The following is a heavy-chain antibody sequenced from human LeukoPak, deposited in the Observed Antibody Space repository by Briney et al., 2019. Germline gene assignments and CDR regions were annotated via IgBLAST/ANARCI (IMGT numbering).Heavy chain of an antibody. J-gene: IGHJ6*02. CDR1: GFTFSSYS. CDR3: AKESAAGKRRYFQYYGMDA. V-gene: IGHV3-21*04. Sequence: GGSLRLSCAASGFTFSSYSMNWVRQAPGKGLEWVSSISSSSSYIYYADSVKGRFTISRDNSKNTLFVQMNSLRGDDTAVYYCAKESAAGKRRYFQYYGMDAWGQGTTVTVSS. D-gene: IGHD6-13*01. CDR2: ISSSSSYI.